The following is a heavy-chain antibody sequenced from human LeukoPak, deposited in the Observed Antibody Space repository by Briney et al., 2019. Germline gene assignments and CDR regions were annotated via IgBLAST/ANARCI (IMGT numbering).Heavy chain of an antibody. CDR1: GFTVSSNY. Sequence: GGSLRLSCAASGFTVSSNYMSWVRQAPGKGLEWVSVIYSGGSTYYADSVKGRFTISRDNSKNTLYLQMNSLRAEDTAVYYCARSGASSSGWPFDYWGQGTLVTVSS. CDR2: IYSGGST. CDR3: ARSGASSSGWPFDY. J-gene: IGHJ4*02. V-gene: IGHV3-53*01. D-gene: IGHD6-19*01.